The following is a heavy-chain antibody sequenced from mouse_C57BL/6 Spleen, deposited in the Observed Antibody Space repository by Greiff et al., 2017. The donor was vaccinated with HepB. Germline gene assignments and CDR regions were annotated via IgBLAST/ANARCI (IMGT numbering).Heavy chain of an antibody. V-gene: IGHV5-17*01. Sequence: EVKLVESGGGLVKPGGSLKLSCAASGFTFSDYGMHWVRQAPEKGLEWVACISSGSSTIYYADTVKGRFTISRDNAKNTLFLQMTSLRSEDTAMYYCARGGHYGSSYRWYFDVWGTGTTVTVSS. CDR1: GFTFSDYG. CDR3: ARGGHYGSSYRWYFDV. CDR2: ISSGSSTI. D-gene: IGHD1-1*01. J-gene: IGHJ1*03.